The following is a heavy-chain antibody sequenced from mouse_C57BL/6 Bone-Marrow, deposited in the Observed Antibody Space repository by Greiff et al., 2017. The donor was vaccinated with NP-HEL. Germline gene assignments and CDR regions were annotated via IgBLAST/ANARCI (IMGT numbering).Heavy chain of an antibody. D-gene: IGHD4-1*01. CDR2: ISSGGSYT. V-gene: IGHV5-6*02. J-gene: IGHJ3*01. CDR1: GFTFSSYG. CDR3: ARLLTGLVAWFAY. Sequence: DVKLQESGGDLVKPGGSLKLSCAASGFTFSSYGMSWVRQTPDKRLEWVATISSGGSYTYYPDSVKGRFTISRDNAKNTLYLQMSSLKSEDTAMYYCARLLTGLVAWFAYWGQGTLVTVSA.